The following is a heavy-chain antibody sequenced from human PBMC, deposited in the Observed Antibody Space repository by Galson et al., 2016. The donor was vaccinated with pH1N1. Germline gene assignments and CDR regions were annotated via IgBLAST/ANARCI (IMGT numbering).Heavy chain of an antibody. Sequence: SLRLSCAASGFTFTSYAMHWVRQAPGKGLESVAVILYDGTNEYYADSVKGRLTISRDKTQSTVYLQMNSLRTEDTAVYSCARDSEYSGHEGFHWAQGTLVIVSS. CDR1: GFTFTSYA. CDR2: ILYDGTNE. CDR3: ARDSEYSGHEGFH. J-gene: IGHJ4*02. D-gene: IGHD5-12*01. V-gene: IGHV3-30*04.